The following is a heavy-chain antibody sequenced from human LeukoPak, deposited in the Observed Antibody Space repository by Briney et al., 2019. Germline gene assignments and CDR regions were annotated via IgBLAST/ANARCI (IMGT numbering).Heavy chain of an antibody. J-gene: IGHJ4*02. CDR1: GFTVSSNY. CDR3: ARDPDSSGGDY. V-gene: IGHV3-66*01. CDR2: IYSGGST. Sequence: QPGGSLRLSCAASGFTVSSNYMSWVRQAPGKGLEWVSVIYSGGSTYYADSVKGRFTISRDNSKNTLYLQTNSLRAEDTAVYYCARDPDSSGGDYWGQGTLVTVSS. D-gene: IGHD6-19*01.